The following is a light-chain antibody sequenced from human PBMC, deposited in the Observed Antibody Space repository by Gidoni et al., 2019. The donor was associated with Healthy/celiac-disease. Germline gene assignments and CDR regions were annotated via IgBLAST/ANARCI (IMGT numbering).Light chain of an antibody. Sequence: DIQMTQSPSSLSASVGNRVPSTCRASQGISNYFAWYQQKPGNVPKLLIYAASTLQSGVPSRSSGGGSGTDFTLTISSQQPEDVATYYYQKYSSAPWTFGQGTKVEIK. V-gene: IGKV1-27*01. J-gene: IGKJ1*01. CDR3: QKYSSAPWT. CDR2: AAS. CDR1: QGISNY.